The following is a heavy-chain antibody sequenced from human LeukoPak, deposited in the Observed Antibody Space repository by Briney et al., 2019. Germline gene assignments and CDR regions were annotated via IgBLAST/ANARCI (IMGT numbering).Heavy chain of an antibody. V-gene: IGHV3-49*04. Sequence: PGGSLRLSCAASGFMFSSNWMSWVRLAPGKGLEWVGFIRSKAYGGTTEYAASVKGRFTISRDDSKSIAYLQMNSLKTEDTAVYYCTRDQAEYSSGWYSYYYYGMDVWGQGTTVTVSS. D-gene: IGHD6-19*01. CDR3: TRDQAEYSSGWYSYYYYGMDV. CDR1: GFMFSSNW. CDR2: IRSKAYGGTT. J-gene: IGHJ6*02.